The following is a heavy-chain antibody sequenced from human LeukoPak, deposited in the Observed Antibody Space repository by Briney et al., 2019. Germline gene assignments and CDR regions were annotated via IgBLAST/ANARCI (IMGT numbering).Heavy chain of an antibody. CDR3: TRVRYDSSGYYFDY. J-gene: IGHJ4*02. V-gene: IGHV3-49*04. CDR1: GFTFSSYA. D-gene: IGHD3-22*01. CDR2: IRSKAYGGTT. Sequence: PGGSLRLSCAASGFTFSSYAMSWVRQAPGKGLEWVGFIRSKAYGGTTEYAASVKGRFTISRDDSKSIAYLQMNSLKTEDTAVYYCTRVRYDSSGYYFDYWGQGTLVTVSS.